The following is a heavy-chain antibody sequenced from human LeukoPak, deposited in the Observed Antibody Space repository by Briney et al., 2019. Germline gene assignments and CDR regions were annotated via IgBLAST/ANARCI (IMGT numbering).Heavy chain of an antibody. CDR2: ISGSGGST. V-gene: IGHV3-23*01. Sequence: GGSPRLSCAASGFTFSSYAMSWVRQAPGKGLEWVSAISGSGGSTYYADSVKGRFTISRDNSKNTLYLQMNSLRAEDTAVYYCAKISWAGSYYSSRKGLFDYWGQGTLVTVSS. J-gene: IGHJ4*02. CDR3: AKISWAGSYYSSRKGLFDY. D-gene: IGHD3-10*01. CDR1: GFTFSSYA.